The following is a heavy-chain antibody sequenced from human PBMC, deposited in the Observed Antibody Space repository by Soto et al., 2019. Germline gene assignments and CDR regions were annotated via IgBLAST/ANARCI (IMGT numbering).Heavy chain of an antibody. CDR2: IHYRGSA. CDR1: ASPPMGAC. V-gene: IGHV4-59*12. CDR3: ARGVGGSGLNWFEP. Sequence: SETLSRTCTLSASPPMGACWTWILQSPERGLEWIGDIHYRGSASYSPSLHRRLTMSVGRWRSQFSMKLASVTAADRAVYYCARGVGGSGLNWFEPWGRGTLGSASS. D-gene: IGHD6-19*01. J-gene: IGHJ5*02.